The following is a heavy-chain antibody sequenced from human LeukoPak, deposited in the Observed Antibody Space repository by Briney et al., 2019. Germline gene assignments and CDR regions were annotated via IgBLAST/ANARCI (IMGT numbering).Heavy chain of an antibody. D-gene: IGHD5/OR15-5a*01. Sequence: SETLSLTCAVYGGSFSGYYWSWIRQPPGKGLEWIGEINHSGSTNYNPSLKSRVTISVDTSKNQFSLKLSSVIAADTAVYYCARALYALDYWGQGTLVTVSS. CDR2: INHSGST. CDR1: GGSFSGYY. V-gene: IGHV4-34*01. CDR3: ARALYALDY. J-gene: IGHJ4*02.